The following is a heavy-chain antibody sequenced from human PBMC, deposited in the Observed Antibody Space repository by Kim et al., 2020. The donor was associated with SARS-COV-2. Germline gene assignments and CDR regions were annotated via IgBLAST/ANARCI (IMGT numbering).Heavy chain of an antibody. CDR3: AKDSVDGIASPFDY. D-gene: IGHD2-21*01. J-gene: IGHJ4*02. CDR1: GFTFSSYG. V-gene: IGHV3-30*18. CDR2: ISYDGSNK. Sequence: GGSLRLSCAASGFTFSSYGMHWVRQAPGKGLEWVAVISYDGSNKYYADSVKGRFTISRDNSKNTLYLQMNSLRAEDTAVYYCAKDSVDGIASPFDYWGQG.